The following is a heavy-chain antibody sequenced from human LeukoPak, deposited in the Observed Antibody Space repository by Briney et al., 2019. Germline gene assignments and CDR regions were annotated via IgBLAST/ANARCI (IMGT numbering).Heavy chain of an antibody. CDR2: IYYSGST. Sequence: NTSETLSLTCTVSGGSISSYYWSWIRQPPGKGLEWIGYIYYSGSTNYNPSLKRRVAISVDTSKNQFSLKLSSVTAADTAVYYCARDGRTTAGGFDYWGQGTLVTVSS. CDR1: GGSISSYY. J-gene: IGHJ4*02. D-gene: IGHD4-11*01. V-gene: IGHV4-59*01. CDR3: ARDGRTTAGGFDY.